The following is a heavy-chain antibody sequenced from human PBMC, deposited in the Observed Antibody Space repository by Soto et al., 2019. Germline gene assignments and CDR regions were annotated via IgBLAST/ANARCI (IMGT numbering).Heavy chain of an antibody. CDR2: MSPNSGNT. CDR3: ARGTVGMDV. D-gene: IGHD4-17*01. Sequence: XSVKVSCKASVYAFTSYDINWVRQATGQGLEWMGWMSPNSGNTGYAQRFQGRVTMTRNTSISTAYMELSSLRSEDTAVYYCARGTVGMDVWGQGNTVTVSS. V-gene: IGHV1-8*01. CDR1: VYAFTSYD. J-gene: IGHJ6*02.